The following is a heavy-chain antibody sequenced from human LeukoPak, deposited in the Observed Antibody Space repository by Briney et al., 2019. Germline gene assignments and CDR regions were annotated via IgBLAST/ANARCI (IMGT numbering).Heavy chain of an antibody. D-gene: IGHD1-26*01. CDR1: GYSISSGYY. CDR3: ARSAGSGSYFNY. CDR2: IYHSGST. J-gene: IGHJ4*02. Sequence: PSETLSLTCTVSGYSISSGYYWGWIRQPPGKGLEWIGSIYHSGSTYYNPSLKSRVTISVDKSKNQFSLKLSSVTAADTAVYYCARSAGSGSYFNYWGQGTLVTVSS. V-gene: IGHV4-38-2*02.